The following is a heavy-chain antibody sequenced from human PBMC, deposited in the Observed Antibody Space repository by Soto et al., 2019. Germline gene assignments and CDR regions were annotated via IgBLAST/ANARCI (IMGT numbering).Heavy chain of an antibody. J-gene: IGHJ4*02. CDR2: IYYTGST. CDR3: ARLDGYDNYFDY. CDR1: GGSISSHY. Sequence: QVQLQGSGPGLVKPSETLSLTCTVSGGSISSHYWSWIRQPPGQGLEWIGYIYYTGSTNYNPSLKSRVTISVDTSKSQFSLRLSSVTAADTAVYFCARLDGYDNYFDYWGQGALVTVSS. D-gene: IGHD5-12*01. V-gene: IGHV4-59*08.